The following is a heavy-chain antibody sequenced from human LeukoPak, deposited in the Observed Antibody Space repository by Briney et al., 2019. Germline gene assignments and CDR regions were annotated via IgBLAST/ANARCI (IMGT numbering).Heavy chain of an antibody. V-gene: IGHV4-31*03. J-gene: IGHJ6*02. CDR2: IYYSGST. CDR3: ASMQVAPRLGPRDYYYGMDV. D-gene: IGHD2-15*01. CDR1: GGSISSGGYY. Sequence: SETLSLTCTVSGGSISSGGYYWSWIRQHPGKGLEWIGYIYYSGSTYYNPSLKSRVTISVDTSKNQFSLKLSSVTAADTAVYYCASMQVAPRLGPRDYYYGMDVWGQGTTVTVSS.